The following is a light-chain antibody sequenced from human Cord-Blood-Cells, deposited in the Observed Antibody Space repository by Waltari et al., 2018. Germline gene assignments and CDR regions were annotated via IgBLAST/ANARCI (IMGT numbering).Light chain of an antibody. CDR3: QAWDSSTYV. CDR2: QSG. CDR1: KLGDKY. V-gene: IGLV3-1*01. Sequence: SYELTQPPSVSVSPGQTASITCSGDKLGDKYACWYQQKPGQSPVRVTYQSGKRPAGSPERFSGSNSGNTATLTISGTQAMDEADYYCQAWDSSTYVFGTGTKVTVL. J-gene: IGLJ1*01.